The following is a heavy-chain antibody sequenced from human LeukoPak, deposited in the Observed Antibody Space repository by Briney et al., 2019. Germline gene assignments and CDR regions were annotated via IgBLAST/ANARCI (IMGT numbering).Heavy chain of an antibody. CDR2: INVNNGNT. Sequence: ASVKASCKASGYTLTSYGISWVRQPPGQGLEWMGCINVNNGNTDYAQKLQGRVTLTTDTYTSTAYMELRSLRSDDTAVYYCARETFYGSGSYWFDPWGQGTLVSVSS. J-gene: IGHJ5*02. CDR1: GYTLTSYG. V-gene: IGHV1-18*01. D-gene: IGHD3-10*01. CDR3: ARETFYGSGSYWFDP.